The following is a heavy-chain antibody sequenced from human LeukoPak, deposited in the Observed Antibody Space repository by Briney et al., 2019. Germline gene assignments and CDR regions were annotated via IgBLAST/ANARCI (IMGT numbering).Heavy chain of an antibody. CDR3: ARDASDTAMVVDNYYYYYMDV. D-gene: IGHD5-18*01. CDR2: IYTSGST. V-gene: IGHV4-4*07. J-gene: IGHJ6*03. CDR1: GGSISSYY. Sequence: SETLSLTCTVSGGSISSYYWSWIRQPAGKGLEWIGRIYTSGSTNYNPSLKSRVTMSVDTSKNQFSLKLSSVTAADTAVYYCARDASDTAMVVDNYYYYYMDVWGKGTTVTVSS.